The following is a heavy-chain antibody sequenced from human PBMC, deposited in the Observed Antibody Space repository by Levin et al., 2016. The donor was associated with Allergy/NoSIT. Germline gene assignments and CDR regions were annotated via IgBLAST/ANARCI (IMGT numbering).Heavy chain of an antibody. J-gene: IGHJ6*02. CDR1: GFSLSDHW. Sequence: GESLKISCGAFGFSLSDHWMSWVRQAPGKGLEWVATLKPDGSAKLYVDSVKGRFTMSRDNAENSLYLQMNSLRDEDTARYYCARGDMDVWGQGTTVTVSS. V-gene: IGHV3-7*04. CDR3: ARGDMDV. CDR2: LKPDGSAK.